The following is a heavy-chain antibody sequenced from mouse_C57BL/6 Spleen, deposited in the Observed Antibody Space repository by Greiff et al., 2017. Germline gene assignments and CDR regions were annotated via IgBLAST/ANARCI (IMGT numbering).Heavy chain of an antibody. CDR3: ARPPTVVATDYAMDY. J-gene: IGHJ4*01. CDR2: INPYNGGT. CDR1: GYTFTDYY. D-gene: IGHD1-1*01. V-gene: IGHV1-19*01. Sequence: EVQLQQSGPVLVKPGASVKMSCKASGYTFTDYYMNWVKQSHGKSLEWIGVINPYNGGTSYNQKFKGKATLTVDKSSSAAYMELNSLTSEDSAVYYCARPPTVVATDYAMDYWGQGTSVTVSS.